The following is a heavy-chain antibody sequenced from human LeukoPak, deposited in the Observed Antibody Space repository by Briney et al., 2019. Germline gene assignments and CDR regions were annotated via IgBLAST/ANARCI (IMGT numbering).Heavy chain of an antibody. D-gene: IGHD3-10*01. Sequence: GGSLRLSCAASGFTFRNYGMHWVRQAPGKGLEWVAIISYDGSSEYYADSVKGRFTISRDNSKNTLYLQMNSLRAEDTAVYYCAKDSHSYYYGSGSYFDYWGQGTLVTVSS. CDR2: ISYDGSSE. V-gene: IGHV3-30*18. CDR1: GFTFRNYG. J-gene: IGHJ4*02. CDR3: AKDSHSYYYGSGSYFDY.